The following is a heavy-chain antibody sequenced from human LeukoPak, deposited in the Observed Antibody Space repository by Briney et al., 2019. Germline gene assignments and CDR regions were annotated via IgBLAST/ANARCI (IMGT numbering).Heavy chain of an antibody. CDR2: IYYSGTT. CDR3: ARSEPFDY. Sequence: PSETLSLTCTVSGGSISGYYWSWIRQPPGKGLEWIGFIYYSGTTNYNPSLKSRVTVSVDTSKNQFSLKLSSVTAADTAIYYCARSEPFDYWGQGTLVTVSS. J-gene: IGHJ4*02. CDR1: GGSISGYY. D-gene: IGHD1-14*01. V-gene: IGHV4-59*08.